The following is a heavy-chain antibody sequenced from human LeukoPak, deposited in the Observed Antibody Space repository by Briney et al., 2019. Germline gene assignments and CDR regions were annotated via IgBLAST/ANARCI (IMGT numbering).Heavy chain of an antibody. CDR1: GFTFSSYS. Sequence: GGSLRLSCAASGFTFSSYSMNWVRQAPGKGLEWVSYISSSSSTIYYADSVKGRFTISRDNSKNTLYLQMNSLRAEDTAVYYCARDGYGSGSYFTFWGQGTLVTVSS. V-gene: IGHV3-48*01. CDR2: ISSSSSTI. J-gene: IGHJ4*02. D-gene: IGHD3-10*01. CDR3: ARDGYGSGSYFTF.